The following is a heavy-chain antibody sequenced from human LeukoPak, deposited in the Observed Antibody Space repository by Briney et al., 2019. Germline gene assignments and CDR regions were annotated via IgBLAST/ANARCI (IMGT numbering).Heavy chain of an antibody. CDR2: IKQDGSET. V-gene: IGHV3-7*03. CDR3: ARDGSYCSGGSCYPNSYFDY. Sequence: GGSLRLSCAASGFTFSNYWMTWVRQAPGKGLEWVANIKQDGSETYYVDSVKGRFTISRDNVKNSLYLQMNSLRAEDTAVYYCARDGSYCSGGSCYPNSYFDYWGQGTLVTVPS. J-gene: IGHJ4*02. D-gene: IGHD2-15*01. CDR1: GFTFSNYW.